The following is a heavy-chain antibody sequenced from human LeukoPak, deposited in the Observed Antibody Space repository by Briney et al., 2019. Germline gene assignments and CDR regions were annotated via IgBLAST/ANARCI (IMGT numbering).Heavy chain of an antibody. CDR3: AREDDILTGRNWFDP. CDR1: GYTFTSYG. D-gene: IGHD3-9*01. J-gene: IGHJ5*02. V-gene: IGHV1-18*04. CDR2: ISAYNGNT. Sequence: GASVKVSCKASGYTFTSYGISWVRHAPGQGLEWMGWISAYNGNTNYAQKLQGRVTMTTDTSTSTAYMELRSLRSDDTAVYYCAREDDILTGRNWFDPWGQGTLVTVSS.